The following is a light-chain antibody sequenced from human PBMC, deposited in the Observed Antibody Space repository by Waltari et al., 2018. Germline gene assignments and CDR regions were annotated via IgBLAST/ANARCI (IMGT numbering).Light chain of an antibody. Sequence: QSPSSLSASVGDKVTITCRASQALNNWLAWYQQKPGKAPKLLIYAASHLQDGVPSRFSGSGSGTDYSLTINSLQPEDFASYYCQQGYNPPYTFGRGTRVEFK. CDR3: QQGYNPPYT. CDR2: AAS. V-gene: IGKV1-12*01. J-gene: IGKJ2*01. CDR1: QALNNW.